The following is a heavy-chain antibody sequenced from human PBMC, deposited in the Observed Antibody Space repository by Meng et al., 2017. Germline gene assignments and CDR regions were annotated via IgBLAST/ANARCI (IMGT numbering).Heavy chain of an antibody. CDR3: ARDLGSSSSYFDY. J-gene: IGHJ4*02. D-gene: IGHD6-6*01. CDR2: ISGSGGST. V-gene: IGHV3-23*01. Sequence: GESLKISCAASGFTFSSYAMSWVRQAPGKGLEWVSAISGSGGSTYYADSVKGRFTVSRDNAKNSLYLQMNSLRAEDTAVYYCARDLGSSSSYFDYWGQGTLVTVSS. CDR1: GFTFSSYA.